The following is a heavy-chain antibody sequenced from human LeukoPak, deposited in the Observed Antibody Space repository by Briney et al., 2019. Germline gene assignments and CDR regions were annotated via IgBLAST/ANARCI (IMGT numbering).Heavy chain of an antibody. CDR2: IKQDGSDI. Sequence: PGGSLRLSCAASGFTVSSNYMSWVRQAPGKGLEWVANIKQDGSDIYYVDSVKGRFTISRDNAKNSLYLQMNSLRAEDTAVYYCTRSGTYVFDFWGQGTLVTVSS. V-gene: IGHV3-7*01. CDR3: TRSGTYVFDF. J-gene: IGHJ4*02. CDR1: GFTVSSNY. D-gene: IGHD1-26*01.